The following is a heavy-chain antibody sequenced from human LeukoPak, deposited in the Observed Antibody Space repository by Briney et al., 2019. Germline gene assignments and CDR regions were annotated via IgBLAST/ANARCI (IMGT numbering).Heavy chain of an antibody. J-gene: IGHJ4*02. V-gene: IGHV1-18*01. CDR2: ISAYNGNT. D-gene: IGHD6-19*01. CDR1: GYTFTSNG. Sequence: GASVKVSCKASGYTFTSNGISWVRQVPGQGLEWMGWISAYNGNTNYAQKFQGRVTMTTDTSTSAAYMELRSLTSDDTAVYYCARDQQWLDPARYGFDYWGQGTLVTVSS. CDR3: ARDQQWLDPARYGFDY.